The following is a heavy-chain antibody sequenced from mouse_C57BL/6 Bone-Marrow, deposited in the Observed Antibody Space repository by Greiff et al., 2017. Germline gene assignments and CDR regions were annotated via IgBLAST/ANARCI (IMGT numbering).Heavy chain of an antibody. V-gene: IGHV1-26*01. J-gene: IGHJ4*01. CDR1: GYTFTDYY. CDR2: INPNNGGT. Sequence: EVQLQQSGPELVKPGASVKISCTASGYTFTDYYMNWVKQSHGKSLEWIGDINPNNGGTSYNQQVNGRAPLTGDKASSTAYMELRSLTSEDSAVYYCARYPLYYYGSSYGYYAMDYWGQGTSVTVSS. D-gene: IGHD1-1*01. CDR3: ARYPLYYYGSSYGYYAMDY.